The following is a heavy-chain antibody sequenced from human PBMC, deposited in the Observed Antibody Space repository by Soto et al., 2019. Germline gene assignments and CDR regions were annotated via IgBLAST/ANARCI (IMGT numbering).Heavy chain of an antibody. CDR2: ISSSSSYI. V-gene: IGHV3-21*01. CDR3: VAYYDFWSGYLNQRWFDP. Sequence: GESLKISCAASGFTFSSYSMNWVRQAPGKGLEWVSSISSSSSYIYYADSVKGRFTISRDNAKNSLYLQMNSLRAEDTAVYYCVAYYDFWSGYLNQRWFDPWGQGTLVTVSS. CDR1: GFTFSSYS. D-gene: IGHD3-3*01. J-gene: IGHJ5*02.